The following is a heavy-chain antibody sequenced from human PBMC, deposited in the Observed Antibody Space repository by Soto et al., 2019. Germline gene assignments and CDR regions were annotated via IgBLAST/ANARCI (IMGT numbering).Heavy chain of an antibody. V-gene: IGHV4-59*04. CDR1: GGSISSYY. CDR3: GRHSALLLRYYFDY. J-gene: IGHJ4*02. CDR2: IYYSGST. D-gene: IGHD3-22*01. Sequence: SETLSLTCTVSGGSISSYYWSWIRQSPGKGLEWIGYIYYSGSTYYNPSLKSRVTISVDTSKNQFSLKLSSVTAADTAVYYCGRHSALLLRYYFDYWGQGTLVTVSS.